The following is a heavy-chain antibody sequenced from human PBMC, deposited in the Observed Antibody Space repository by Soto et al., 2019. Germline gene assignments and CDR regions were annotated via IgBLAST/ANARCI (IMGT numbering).Heavy chain of an antibody. V-gene: IGHV3-30-3*01. D-gene: IGHD2-21*01. J-gene: IGHJ6*02. CDR1: GFTFSSYA. Sequence: GGSLRLSCAASGFTFSSYAMHWVRQAPGKGLEWVAVISYDGSNKYYADSVKGRFTISRDNSKNTLYLQMNSLRAEDTAVYYCAREGSGSVWSRKIKKYYYGMDVWGQGTTVTVSS. CDR3: AREGSGSVWSRKIKKYYYGMDV. CDR2: ISYDGSNK.